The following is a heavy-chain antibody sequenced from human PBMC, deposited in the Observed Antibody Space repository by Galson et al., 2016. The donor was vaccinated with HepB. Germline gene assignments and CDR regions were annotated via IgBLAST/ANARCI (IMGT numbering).Heavy chain of an antibody. D-gene: IGHD3-10*01. CDR3: AKDGYFASGSALYGMDV. J-gene: IGHJ6*02. V-gene: IGHV3-23*01. CDR2: ISGSGGRT. Sequence: SLRLSCAPSGFSVSNNYMNWVRQAPGKGLEWVSGISGSGGRTYYADSVKGRFTIYRDNSKNTVYLQMNSLRVEDTALYYCAKDGYFASGSALYGMDVWGQGTTVTVSS. CDR1: GFSVSNNY.